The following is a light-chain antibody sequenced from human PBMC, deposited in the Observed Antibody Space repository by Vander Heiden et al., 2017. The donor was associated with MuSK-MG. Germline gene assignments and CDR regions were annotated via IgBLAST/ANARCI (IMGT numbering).Light chain of an antibody. J-gene: IGKJ4*01. Sequence: DIQMTPSPSSLSASVGDRVTITCQASQGISKYLNWYQQKPGKAPKLLIYETSNLETGVPARFSGSGSGTDFTFTISSLQAEDIATYYCQQYDNLPLTFGGGTKVEIK. CDR1: QGISKY. CDR2: ETS. CDR3: QQYDNLPLT. V-gene: IGKV1-33*01.